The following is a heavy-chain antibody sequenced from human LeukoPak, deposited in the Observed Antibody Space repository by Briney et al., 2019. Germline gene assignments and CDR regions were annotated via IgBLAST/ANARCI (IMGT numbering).Heavy chain of an antibody. J-gene: IGHJ4*02. Sequence: QSGGSLRLSCVASGFTFCSYWRSWVRQTPGKGLEWVAHLNQDGSERYYVDSVKDRFTISRENVKNSLYLQMNSLRAEDTAVYYCAKCGTGSNFDYWGQGMLVTVSS. D-gene: IGHD3-10*01. V-gene: IGHV3-7*02. CDR1: GFTFCSYW. CDR3: AKCGTGSNFDY. CDR2: LNQDGSER.